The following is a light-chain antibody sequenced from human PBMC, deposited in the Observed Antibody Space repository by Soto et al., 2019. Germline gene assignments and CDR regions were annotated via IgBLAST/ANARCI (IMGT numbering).Light chain of an antibody. V-gene: IGLV6-57*01. CDR2: DDN. CDR3: QSYDSSNQGV. CDR1: SGSIASSY. Sequence: NFMLTQPHSVSESPGKTVTISCTRSSGSIASSYVQWYQQRPGSSPTTVIYDDNQRPSGVPDRFSGSIDSSSNSASLTISGLKTEDEADYYCQSYDSSNQGVFGGGTKLTVL. J-gene: IGLJ2*01.